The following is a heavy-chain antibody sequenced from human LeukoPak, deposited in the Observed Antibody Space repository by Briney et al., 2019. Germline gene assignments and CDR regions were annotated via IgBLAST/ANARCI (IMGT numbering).Heavy chain of an antibody. J-gene: IGHJ4*02. Sequence: ASVKVSCKASGYTFTSYYMHWVRQAPGQGLEWMGIINPSGGSTSYAQKFQGRVTMTTDTSTSTAYMELRSLRSDDTAVYYCARGRYCTNGVCYTRPFDYWGQGTLVTVSS. D-gene: IGHD2-8*01. CDR1: GYTFTSYY. CDR3: ARGRYCTNGVCYTRPFDY. CDR2: INPSGGST. V-gene: IGHV1-46*01.